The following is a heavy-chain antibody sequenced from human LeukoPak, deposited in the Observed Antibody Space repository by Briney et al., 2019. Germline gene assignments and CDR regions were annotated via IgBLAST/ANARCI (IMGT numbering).Heavy chain of an antibody. CDR2: ISSSGNYI. Sequence: GGSPRLSCAASGFTFSTYDMNWVRQAPGKGLEWVSSISSSGNYIYYADSVKGRFTISRDNAKNSLYLQMNSLRAEDTAVYYCARDPYCSGGSCYSSGWFDYWGQGTLVTVSS. J-gene: IGHJ4*02. CDR1: GFTFSTYD. D-gene: IGHD2-15*01. V-gene: IGHV3-21*01. CDR3: ARDPYCSGGSCYSSGWFDY.